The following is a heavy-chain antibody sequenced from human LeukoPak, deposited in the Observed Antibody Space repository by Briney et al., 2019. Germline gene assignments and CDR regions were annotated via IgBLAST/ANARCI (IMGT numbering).Heavy chain of an antibody. V-gene: IGHV3-15*01. CDR2: VKSRSAGETT. CDR3: TLIQGWGSGSYYRDF. D-gene: IGHD3-10*01. Sequence: GGSLGLSCAASGFSISNDWKSWVRQAPGKALEWVARVKSRSAGETTDYAAPVKGRFTISRDDSKNTLYLQMNSLKTEDTAVYYCTLIQGWGSGSYYRDFWGQGTLVTVSS. J-gene: IGHJ4*02. CDR1: GFSISNDW.